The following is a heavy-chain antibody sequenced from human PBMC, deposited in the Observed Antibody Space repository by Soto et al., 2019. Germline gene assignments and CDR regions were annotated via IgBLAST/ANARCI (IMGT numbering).Heavy chain of an antibody. Sequence: SVKVSCKASGGTFSSYAISWVRQAPGQGLEWMGGIIPIFGTANYAQKFQGRVTITADESTSTAYMELSSLRSEDTAVYYCARALEAYNWFDPWGQGTLVTVSS. CDR1: GGTFSSYA. V-gene: IGHV1-69*13. CDR2: IIPIFGTA. CDR3: ARALEAYNWFDP. J-gene: IGHJ5*02.